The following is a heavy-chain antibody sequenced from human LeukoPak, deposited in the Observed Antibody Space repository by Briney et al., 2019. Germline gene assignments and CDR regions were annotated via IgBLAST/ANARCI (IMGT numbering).Heavy chain of an antibody. Sequence: AASVKVSCKASGYTFTNYYMHWVRQAPGQGLEWMGRINPNSGDTNSAQKFQGRVTMTRDTSISTAYMELSRLRSDDTAVYYCARENSFGSYSDYWGQGTLVTVSS. CDR3: ARENSFGSYSDY. CDR1: GYTFTNYY. CDR2: INPNSGDT. J-gene: IGHJ4*02. V-gene: IGHV1-2*06. D-gene: IGHD1-26*01.